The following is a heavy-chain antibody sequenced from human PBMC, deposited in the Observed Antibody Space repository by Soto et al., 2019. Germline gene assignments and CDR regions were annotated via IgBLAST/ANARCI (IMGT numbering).Heavy chain of an antibody. CDR3: ARRRRGDYDSSGVLDY. CDR2: IYPCDSDT. V-gene: IGHV5-51*01. CDR1: GYSFTSYW. D-gene: IGHD3-22*01. Sequence: GESLKISCKGSGYSFTSYWIGWVRQMPGKGLEWMGIIYPCDSDTRYSPSFQGQVTISADKSISTAYLQWSSLKASDTAMYYCARRRRGDYDSSGVLDYGGQGTLVTVSS. J-gene: IGHJ4*02.